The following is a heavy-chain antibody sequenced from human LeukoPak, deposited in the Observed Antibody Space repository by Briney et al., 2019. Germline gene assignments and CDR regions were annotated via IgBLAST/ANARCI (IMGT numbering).Heavy chain of an antibody. J-gene: IGHJ4*02. CDR1: GGSIISYY. D-gene: IGHD4-17*01. Sequence: PPEALSLTCTVPGGSIISYYWSWVRQPPGEGLEWIGYIYYSVSTTYNPSPTSRVIISVDTSKNHFSLKLSSVTAADTAVYYCAREGYYGDDVDYWGQGTLVTVSS. CDR3: AREGYYGDDVDY. CDR2: IYYSVST. V-gene: IGHV4-59*01.